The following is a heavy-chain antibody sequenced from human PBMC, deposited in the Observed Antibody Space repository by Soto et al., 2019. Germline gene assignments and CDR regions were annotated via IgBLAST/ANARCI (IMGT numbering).Heavy chain of an antibody. CDR3: ATDRPTFGQ. CDR2: IIATLHIA. J-gene: IGHJ4*02. V-gene: IGHV1-69*08. D-gene: IGHD6-6*01. CDR1: GGTFDTYT. Sequence: QVQLVQSGAEVKKPGSSVKVSCKASGGTFDTYTVSWVRQAPGQGLEWMGRIIATLHIANYAQKFQGRVTITPDKSMSTMYMELCGLTSEDTAVYFCATDRPTFGQWGQGTLVPVSP.